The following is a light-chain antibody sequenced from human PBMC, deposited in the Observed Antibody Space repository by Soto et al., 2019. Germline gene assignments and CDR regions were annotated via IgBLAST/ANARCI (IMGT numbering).Light chain of an antibody. J-gene: IGKJ4*01. V-gene: IGKV3-11*01. Sequence: IVLPQSPAPLALSPGVIAPLSCRASQSVISYLAWYQQKPGQAPRLLIYDASNRATGIPARFSGSGSGTDFTLTISSLEPEDFAVYYCQQRSNWPPLTVGGGTKVEIK. CDR1: QSVISY. CDR3: QQRSNWPPLT. CDR2: DAS.